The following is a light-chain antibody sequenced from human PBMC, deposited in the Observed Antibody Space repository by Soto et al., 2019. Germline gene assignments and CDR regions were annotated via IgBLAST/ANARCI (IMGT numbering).Light chain of an antibody. CDR1: VSEVAGYTY. Sequence: QSVLTQPASVSGSPGQSITISCTGAVSEVAGYTYVSWYQQLPGKGPKVIIYDVSNRPSGVSTRFSGSNSGTTASLTISGLQAEEEADYYCSLFTSTRGLFVGGT. V-gene: IGLV2-14*03. CDR2: DVS. J-gene: IGLJ2*01. CDR3: SLFTSTRGL.